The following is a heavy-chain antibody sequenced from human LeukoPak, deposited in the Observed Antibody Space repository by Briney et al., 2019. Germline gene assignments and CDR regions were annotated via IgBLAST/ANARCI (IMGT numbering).Heavy chain of an antibody. CDR2: IYYSGST. Sequence: KPSETLSLTCSVSGGSISGYYWNWIRLPPGKGLEWIGYIYYSGSTNYNPSLKSRVTISADTSKNQFSLKLSSVTAADTAVYYCARDDNWNWFDPWGQGTLVTVSS. J-gene: IGHJ5*02. D-gene: IGHD1-20*01. CDR3: ARDDNWNWFDP. CDR1: GGSISGYY. V-gene: IGHV4-59*12.